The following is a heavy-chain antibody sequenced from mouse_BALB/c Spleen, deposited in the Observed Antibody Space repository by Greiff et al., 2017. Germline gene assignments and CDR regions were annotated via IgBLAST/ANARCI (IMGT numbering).Heavy chain of an antibody. CDR2: FYPGSGSI. D-gene: IGHD2-10*02. CDR3: ARHEEGYGNYFDY. Sequence: VKVVESGAGLVKPGASVKLSCKASGYTFTEYIIHWVKQRSGQGLEWIGWFYPGSGSIKYNEKFKDKATLTADKSSSTVYMELSRLTSEDSAVYFCARHEEGYGNYFDYWGQGTTLTVSS. CDR1: GYTFTEYI. J-gene: IGHJ2*01. V-gene: IGHV1-62-2*01.